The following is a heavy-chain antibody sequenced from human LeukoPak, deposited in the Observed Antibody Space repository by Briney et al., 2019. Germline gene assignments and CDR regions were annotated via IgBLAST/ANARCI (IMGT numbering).Heavy chain of an antibody. V-gene: IGHV1-46*01. CDR1: GYTFTSYY. Sequence: ASVKVSCKASGYTFTSYYMHWVRQAPGQGLEWMGIINPSGGTTNYAQKLQGRITMTSDTSTSTVYMELSSLRSEDTAVYYCARFAVHRRLAVNGQFGLDYWGQGTRVTVSS. CDR3: ARFAVHRRLAVNGQFGLDY. CDR2: INPSGGTT. D-gene: IGHD6-19*01. J-gene: IGHJ4*02.